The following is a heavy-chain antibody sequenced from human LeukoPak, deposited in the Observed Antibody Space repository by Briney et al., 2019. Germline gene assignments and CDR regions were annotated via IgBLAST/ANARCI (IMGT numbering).Heavy chain of an antibody. D-gene: IGHD3-10*01. CDR1: GGSFSGYY. V-gene: IGHV4-34*01. CDR3: ASFFRQITMVRGWYWFDP. Sequence: PSETLSLTCAVYGGSFSGYYWSWIRQPPGKGLEWIGEINHSGSTNYNPSLKSRVTISVDTSKNQFSLKLSSVTAADTAVYYCASFFRQITMVRGWYWFDPWGQGTLVTVPS. CDR2: INHSGST. J-gene: IGHJ5*02.